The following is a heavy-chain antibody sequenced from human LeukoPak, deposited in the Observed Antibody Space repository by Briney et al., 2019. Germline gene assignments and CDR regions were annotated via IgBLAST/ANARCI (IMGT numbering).Heavy chain of an antibody. CDR2: ISSDGSGT. CDR1: GFTFSSYW. CDR3: ARANHPTYYDSSGYYQDY. V-gene: IGHV3-74*01. Sequence: PGGSLRLSCAVSGFTFSSYWMHWVRQAPGKGLVWVSRISSDGSGTSYADSVKGRFTISRDNAKNTLYLQMNSLRAEDTGVYYCARANHPTYYDSSGYYQDYWGQGTLVTVYS. J-gene: IGHJ4*02. D-gene: IGHD3-22*01.